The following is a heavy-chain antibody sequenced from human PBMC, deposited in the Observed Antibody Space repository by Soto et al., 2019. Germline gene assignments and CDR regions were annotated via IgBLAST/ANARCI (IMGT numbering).Heavy chain of an antibody. CDR1: GFTFSFYY. D-gene: IGHD3-10*01. V-gene: IGHV3-7*03. J-gene: IGHJ4*02. CDR2: IKNDGSEQ. Sequence: GGSLRFSCAASGFTFSFYYMTWVRQAPGKGLEWVASIKNDGSEQYYVDSVKGRFTISRDNAKNSLYLQMNSLRAGDTALYYCSRENWFQDYWGQGTLVTSPQ. CDR3: SRENWFQDY.